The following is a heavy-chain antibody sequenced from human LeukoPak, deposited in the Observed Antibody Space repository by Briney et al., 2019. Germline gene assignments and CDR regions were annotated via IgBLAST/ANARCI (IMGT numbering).Heavy chain of an antibody. CDR1: GGSFSGYY. CDR2: INHSGST. D-gene: IGHD2-2*02. CDR3: ASVPAAILYYYYYYMDV. Sequence: SETLSLTRAVYGGSFSGYYWSWIRQPPGKGLEWIGEINHSGSTNYNPSLKSRVTISVDTSKNQFSLKLSSVTAADTAVYYCASVPAAILYYYYYYMDVWGKGTTVTVSS. V-gene: IGHV4-34*01. J-gene: IGHJ6*03.